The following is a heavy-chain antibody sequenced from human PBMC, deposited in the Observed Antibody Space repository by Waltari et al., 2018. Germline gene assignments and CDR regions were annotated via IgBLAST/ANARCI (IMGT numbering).Heavy chain of an antibody. D-gene: IGHD3-3*01. CDR3: AREGSSYDFWSGYTPDY. CDR2: ISYDGSNK. V-gene: IGHV3-30-3*01. CDR1: VFTFSSYA. J-gene: IGHJ4*02. Sequence: QVQLVESGGGVVQPGRSLRLSCVASVFTFSSYAMHWVRQAPGKGLEWVAVISYDGSNKYYADSVKGRFTISRDNSKNTLYLQMNSLRAEDTAVYYCAREGSSYDFWSGYTPDYWGQGTLVTVSS.